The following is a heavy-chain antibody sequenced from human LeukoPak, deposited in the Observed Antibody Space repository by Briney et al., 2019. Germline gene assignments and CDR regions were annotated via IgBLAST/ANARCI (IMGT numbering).Heavy chain of an antibody. D-gene: IGHD3-10*01. CDR1: GGSFSGYY. CDR2: INHSGST. Sequence: SETPSLTCAVYGGSFSGYYWSWIRQPPGKGLEWIGEINHSGSTNYNPSLKSRVTISVDTSKNQFSLKLSSVTAADTAVYYCARRGNYYGSGSYFRNPFDYWGQGTLVTVSS. J-gene: IGHJ4*02. V-gene: IGHV4-34*01. CDR3: ARRGNYYGSGSYFRNPFDY.